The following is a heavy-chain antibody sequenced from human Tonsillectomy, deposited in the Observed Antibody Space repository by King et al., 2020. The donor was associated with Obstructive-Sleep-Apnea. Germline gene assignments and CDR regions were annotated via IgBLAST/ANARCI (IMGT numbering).Heavy chain of an antibody. CDR2: ISGAGDRT. Sequence: DVQLVESGGGLVQPGGSLRLSCAGSGFTFSTYAMTWVRQAPGKGLEWVSAISGAGDRTYYAESLRGRFTISRENSKNTVYPQKNSLRAEDTAIYYCVGGYDRDYFDHWGQGTLVTVSS. J-gene: IGHJ4*02. V-gene: IGHV3-23*04. CDR3: VGGYDRDYFDH. CDR1: GFTFSTYA. D-gene: IGHD5-12*01.